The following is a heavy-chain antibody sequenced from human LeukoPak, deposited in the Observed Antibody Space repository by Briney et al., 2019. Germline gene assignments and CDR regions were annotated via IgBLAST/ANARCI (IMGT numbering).Heavy chain of an antibody. CDR1: GFTVSSIY. J-gene: IGHJ5*02. CDR3: AGDTHSSNWYDH. D-gene: IGHD6-13*01. Sequence: GGSLRLSCAVSGFTVSSIYMSWVRQAPGKGLEWVSFIYNDGNTYYADSVKGRFSISRDSSRNTLFLQMNSLRVEDTAVYYCAGDTHSSNWYDHWGQGTLVTVSS. V-gene: IGHV3-53*01. CDR2: IYNDGNT.